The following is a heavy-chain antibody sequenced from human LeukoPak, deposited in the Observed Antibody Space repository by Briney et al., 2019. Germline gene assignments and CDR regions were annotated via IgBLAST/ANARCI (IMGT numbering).Heavy chain of an antibody. D-gene: IGHD3-10*01. CDR3: VRGWTGSGF. J-gene: IGHJ4*02. Sequence: ASVKVSCKASGYTFTSYDINWVRQATGQGLEWMGWINPHSGKTGYAQKFQDRVTMTTDKSTSTGYMELKSLRSDDTAVYFCVRGWTGSGFWGQGTLVTVSS. CDR2: INPHSGKT. CDR1: GYTFTSYD. V-gene: IGHV1-8*02.